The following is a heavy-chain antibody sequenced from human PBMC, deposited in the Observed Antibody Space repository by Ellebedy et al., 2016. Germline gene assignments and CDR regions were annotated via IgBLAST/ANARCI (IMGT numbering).Heavy chain of an antibody. CDR1: GFTFSSYA. J-gene: IGHJ5*02. V-gene: IGHV3-30-3*01. CDR2: ISYDGSNK. Sequence: GGSLRLXXAASGFTFSSYAMHWVRQAPGKGLEWVAVISYDGSNKYYADSVKGRFTISRDNSKNTLYLQMNSLRAEDTAVYYCAKGPAGTPYNWFDPWGQGTLVTVSS. D-gene: IGHD6-13*01. CDR3: AKGPAGTPYNWFDP.